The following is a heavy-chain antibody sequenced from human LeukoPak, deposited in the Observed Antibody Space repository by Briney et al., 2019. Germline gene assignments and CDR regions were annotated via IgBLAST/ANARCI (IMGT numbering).Heavy chain of an antibody. V-gene: IGHV3-23*01. J-gene: IGHJ5*02. Sequence: GGSLRLSRAASGFTFSSYALSWVRQAPGKGLEWVSTISGNGGSTYYADSVKGRFTISRDNSKNTLYLQMNSLRAEDTAVYYCAKRYGTSGFNWFDPWGQGTLVTVSS. CDR2: ISGNGGST. CDR3: AKRYGTSGFNWFDP. CDR1: GFTFSSYA. D-gene: IGHD6-19*01.